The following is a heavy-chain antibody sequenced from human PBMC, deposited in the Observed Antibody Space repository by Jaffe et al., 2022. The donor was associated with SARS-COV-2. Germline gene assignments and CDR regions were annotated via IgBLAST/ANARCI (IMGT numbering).Heavy chain of an antibody. CDR1: GFTFSSYS. D-gene: IGHD6-13*01. CDR3: ARDSPLSRSSWDYYFDY. V-gene: IGHV3-48*02. CDR2: ISSSSSTI. J-gene: IGHJ4*02. Sequence: EVQLVESGGGLVQPGGSLRLSCAASGFTFSSYSMNWVRQAPGKGLEWVSYISSSSSTIYYADSVKGRFTISRDNAKNSLYLQMNSLRDEDTAVYYCARDSPLSRSSWDYYFDYWGQGTLVTVSS.